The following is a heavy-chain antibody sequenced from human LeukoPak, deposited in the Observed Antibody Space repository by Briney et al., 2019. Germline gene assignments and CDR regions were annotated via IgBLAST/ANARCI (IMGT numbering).Heavy chain of an antibody. CDR1: GFTFSSYA. V-gene: IGHV3-30*04. Sequence: PGGSLRLSCAASGFTFSSYAMHWVRQAPGKGLEWVAVISYDGSNKYYADSVKGRFTISRDNSKNTLYLQMNSLRAEDTAVYYCARDMVRGVMRWNYYYYMDVWGKGTTVTVSS. J-gene: IGHJ6*03. CDR3: ARDMVRGVMRWNYYYYMDV. CDR2: ISYDGSNK. D-gene: IGHD3-10*01.